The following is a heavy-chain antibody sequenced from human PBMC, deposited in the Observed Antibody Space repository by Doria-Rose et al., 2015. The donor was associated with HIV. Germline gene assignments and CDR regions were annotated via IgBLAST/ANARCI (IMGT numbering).Heavy chain of an antibody. D-gene: IGHD3-22*01. CDR1: GDSISTYY. Sequence: QLVQSGPGLVKPSETLSLTCSVSGDSISTYYWNWIRQPPGKGLEWIGYIYYSGSTNYNPSLKSRVTISVDTSKNQFSLKLSSVTAADTAVYYCARGTFYDSSGYYPYIDYWGQGTLVTVSS. CDR2: IYYSGST. V-gene: IGHV4-59*01. J-gene: IGHJ4*02. CDR3: ARGTFYDSSGYYPYIDY.